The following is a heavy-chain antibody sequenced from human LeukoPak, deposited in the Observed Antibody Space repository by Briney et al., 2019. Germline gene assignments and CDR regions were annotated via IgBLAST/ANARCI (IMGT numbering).Heavy chain of an antibody. D-gene: IGHD6-13*01. CDR2: IYTSGST. Sequence: SETLSLTCTVSGGSISSGSYYWSWIRQPAGKGLEWIGRIYTSGSTNHNPSLKSRVTISVDTSKNQFSLKLSSVTAADTAVYYCARLIKGIAAAGTTYWFDPWGQGTLVTVSS. V-gene: IGHV4-61*02. CDR1: GGSISSGSYY. CDR3: ARLIKGIAAAGTTYWFDP. J-gene: IGHJ5*02.